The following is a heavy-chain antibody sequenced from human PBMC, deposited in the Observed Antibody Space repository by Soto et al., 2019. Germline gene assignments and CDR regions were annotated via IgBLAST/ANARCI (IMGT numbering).Heavy chain of an antibody. J-gene: IGHJ3*01. CDR2: ISDSGDRT. D-gene: IGHD3-16*02. CDR1: GFTLSMSA. Sequence: GSLRLSCASSGFTLSMSAVNWVRQAPGKGLEWVSYISDSGDRTYYADSVKGRFTISRDRSKNTVSLQMDSLRAEDTAVYYCAKDRGIIVKAGDAFDVWGQGTKVTVSS. V-gene: IGHV3-23*01. CDR3: AKDRGIIVKAGDAFDV.